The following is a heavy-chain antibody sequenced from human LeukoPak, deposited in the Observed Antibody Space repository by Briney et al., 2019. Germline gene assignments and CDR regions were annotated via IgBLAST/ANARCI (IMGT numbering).Heavy chain of an antibody. CDR1: GFTVRSYS. CDR3: AKDYEDVDIVATMPLDY. Sequence: PGGSLRLSCAASGFTVRSYSMNWVRQAPGKGLEWVSSISSTSSYIYYADSVKCRFTISRDNAKNTLCLQMNSLRAEDTAVYYCAKDYEDVDIVATMPLDYWGQGTLVTVSS. CDR2: ISSTSSYI. V-gene: IGHV3-21*01. J-gene: IGHJ4*02. D-gene: IGHD5-12*01.